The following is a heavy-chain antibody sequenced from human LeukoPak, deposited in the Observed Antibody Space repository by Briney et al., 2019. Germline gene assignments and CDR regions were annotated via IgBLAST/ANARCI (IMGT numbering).Heavy chain of an antibody. J-gene: IGHJ3*02. CDR1: GFTFSSYA. Sequence: PGGSLRLSCAASGFTFSSYAMSWVRQAPGKGLEWVSAISGSGGSTYYADSVKGRFTISRDNSKNTLYLQMNSLRAEDTAVYYCAKGSIRQERARHNDAFDIWGQETMVTVSS. V-gene: IGHV3-23*01. D-gene: IGHD1-1*01. CDR3: AKGSIRQERARHNDAFDI. CDR2: ISGSGGST.